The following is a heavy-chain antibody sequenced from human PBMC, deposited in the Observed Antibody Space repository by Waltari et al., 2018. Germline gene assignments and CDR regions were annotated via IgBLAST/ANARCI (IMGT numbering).Heavy chain of an antibody. CDR1: GFTFSNYA. CDR3: SGSISGTVGSDY. Sequence: EVQLLESGGGLVQPGGSLRLSCTASGFTFSNYAMSWVRQAPGEGVEGVSGISGRGGDTNYAAAVKGRFTISRDNSKNTLSLQINSLRADEAAVYYCSGSISGTVGSDYWGQGTLVTVSS. CDR2: ISGRGGDT. V-gene: IGHV3-23*01. J-gene: IGHJ4*02. D-gene: IGHD1-7*01.